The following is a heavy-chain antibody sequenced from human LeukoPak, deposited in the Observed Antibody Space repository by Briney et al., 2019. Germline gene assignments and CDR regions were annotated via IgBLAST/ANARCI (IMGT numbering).Heavy chain of an antibody. CDR1: GGSISSSSYY. J-gene: IGHJ4*02. Sequence: SETLSLTCTVSGGSISSSSYYWGWIRQPPGKGLEWIGSIYYSRSTYYNPSLKSRVTISVDTSKNQFSLKLSSVTAADTAVYYCARHEHLRYSGDGIDYWGQGTLVTVSS. CDR2: IYYSRST. V-gene: IGHV4-39*01. D-gene: IGHD3-9*01. CDR3: ARHEHLRYSGDGIDY.